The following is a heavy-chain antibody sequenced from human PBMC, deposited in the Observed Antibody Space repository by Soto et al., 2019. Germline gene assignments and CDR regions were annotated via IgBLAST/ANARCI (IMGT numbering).Heavy chain of an antibody. CDR3: ARSRGGYFDY. J-gene: IGHJ4*02. V-gene: IGHV3-23*01. CDR1: GFTFSTYA. Sequence: GGSLRLSCAASGFTFSTYAMIWVRQAPGKGLEWVSVITGSGGSTYYADSVKGRFTIFRDTSKNTLFLQMNSLRAEDTAVYYCARSRGGYFDYWGQGTLVTVSS. CDR2: ITGSGGST. D-gene: IGHD3-10*01.